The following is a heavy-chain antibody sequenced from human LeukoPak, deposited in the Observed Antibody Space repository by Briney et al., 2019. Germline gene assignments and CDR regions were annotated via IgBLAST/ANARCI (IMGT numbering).Heavy chain of an antibody. J-gene: IGHJ1*01. CDR3: ARESSGWYDQYFQR. Sequence: SETLSLTCTVSGGSISSDYWSWIRQPPGKGLEWIGYIYYSGSTNYNPSLKSRVTISVDTSKNQFSLKLSSVTAADTAVYYCARESSGWYDQYFQRWGQGTLVTVSP. CDR1: GGSISSDY. CDR2: IYYSGST. V-gene: IGHV4-59*01. D-gene: IGHD6-19*01.